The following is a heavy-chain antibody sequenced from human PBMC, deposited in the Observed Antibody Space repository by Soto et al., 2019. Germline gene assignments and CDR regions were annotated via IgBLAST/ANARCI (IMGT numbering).Heavy chain of an antibody. CDR3: AKTRGAMIYAISVYGMDV. CDR1: GFSFSSFA. Sequence: EVQLLESGGGFIHPGGSLRLSCAASGFSFSSFAMNWVRQAPGKGLEWVSIISGSADSTFYAGSGKGRFTISRDNSKSTLSLRINSLRAEDTAVYYCAKTRGAMIYAISVYGMDVWGQGTTVTVSS. D-gene: IGHD2-8*01. V-gene: IGHV3-23*01. J-gene: IGHJ6*02. CDR2: ISGSADST.